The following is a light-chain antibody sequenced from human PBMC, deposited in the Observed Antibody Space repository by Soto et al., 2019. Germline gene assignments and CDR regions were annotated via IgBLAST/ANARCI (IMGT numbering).Light chain of an antibody. CDR3: QQSFSAPVT. J-gene: IGKJ1*01. CDR1: QHIARY. V-gene: IGKV1-39*01. CDR2: AAS. Sequence: DFQMTQSPSSLSASVGDRATITCRASQHIARYLNWYQQKPGKAPKLLIYAASNLHTGVPSRFSGSGSGTEFTLTIDSLQPEDFATYFCQQSFSAPVTFGQGAKVEVK.